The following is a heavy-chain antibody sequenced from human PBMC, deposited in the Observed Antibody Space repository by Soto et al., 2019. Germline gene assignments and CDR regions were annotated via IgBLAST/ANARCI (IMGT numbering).Heavy chain of an antibody. CDR3: ARETRSYCSRGSCYLNHYYYYYGMDV. CDR1: GFTFSDYY. D-gene: IGHD2-15*01. V-gene: IGHV3-11*06. J-gene: IGHJ6*02. Sequence: GGSLRLSCAASGFTFSDYYMSWIRQAPGKGLEWVSYISSSSSYTNYADSVKGRFTISRDNAKNSLYLQMNSLRAEDTAVYYCARETRSYCSRGSCYLNHYYYYYGMDVWGQGTTGTVSS. CDR2: ISSSSSYT.